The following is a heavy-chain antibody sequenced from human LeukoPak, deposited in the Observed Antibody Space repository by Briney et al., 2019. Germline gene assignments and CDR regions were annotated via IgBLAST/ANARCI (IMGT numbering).Heavy chain of an antibody. J-gene: IGHJ4*02. Sequence: PGGSLRLSCAASGFTVSSNYMSWVRQAPGKGLEWVSVIYSGGSTYYADSVKGRFTISRDNSKNTLYLQMNSLRAEDTAVYYCAREEGTPTSYFDYWGQGTLVTVSS. D-gene: IGHD1-1*01. CDR3: AREEGTPTSYFDY. V-gene: IGHV3-53*05. CDR1: GFTVSSNY. CDR2: IYSGGST.